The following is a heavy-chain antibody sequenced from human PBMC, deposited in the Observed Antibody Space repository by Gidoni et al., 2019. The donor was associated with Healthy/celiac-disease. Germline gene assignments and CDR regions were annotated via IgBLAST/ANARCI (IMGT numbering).Heavy chain of an antibody. D-gene: IGHD4-17*01. CDR1: GFTVSSNY. CDR3: ARAVKDASPWGAGYYYMDV. J-gene: IGHJ6*03. Sequence: EVQLVESGGGLIQPGGSLRLSCAASGFTVSSNYMSWVRQAPGKGLEWVSVIYSGGSTYYADSVKGRFTISRDNSKNTLYLQMNSLRAEDTAVYYCARAVKDASPWGAGYYYMDVWGKGTTVTASS. CDR2: IYSGGST. V-gene: IGHV3-53*01.